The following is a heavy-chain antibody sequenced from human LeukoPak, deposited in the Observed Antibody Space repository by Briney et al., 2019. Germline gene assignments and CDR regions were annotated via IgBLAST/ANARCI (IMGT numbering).Heavy chain of an antibody. CDR2: IDPSDSYT. CDR1: GYSFTSYW. J-gene: IGHJ4*02. Sequence: GESLKISCKGSGYSFTSYWISWVRQMPGKGLEWMGRIDPSDSYTNFSPSFQGHATISADKSISTASLQWISLKASDTAMYYCARGEMTTVTTRGIYYFDYWGQGTLVTVSS. D-gene: IGHD4-17*01. V-gene: IGHV5-10-1*01. CDR3: ARGEMTTVTTRGIYYFDY.